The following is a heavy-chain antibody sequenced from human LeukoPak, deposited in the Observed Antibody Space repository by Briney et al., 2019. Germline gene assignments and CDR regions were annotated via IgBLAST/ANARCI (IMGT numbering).Heavy chain of an antibody. CDR2: IKEDGSDK. CDR1: GFSFSTYW. D-gene: IGHD3-9*01. CDR3: ARDRGFDNFDY. V-gene: IGHV3-7*01. Sequence: GGSLRLSCAASGFSFSTYWMSWVHQAPGKGLEWVANIKEDGSDKNYVDSVKGRFTIARDNAKNYVYLQMKSLRAEDTAVYYCARDRGFDNFDYWGQGTLVTVSS. J-gene: IGHJ4*02.